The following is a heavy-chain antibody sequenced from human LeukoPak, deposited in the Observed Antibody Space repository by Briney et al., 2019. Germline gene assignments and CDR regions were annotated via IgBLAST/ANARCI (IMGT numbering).Heavy chain of an antibody. J-gene: IGHJ4*02. D-gene: IGHD3/OR15-3a*01. CDR3: ARPVDSYFDY. CDR1: GGSISSSSYY. CDR2: IYYSGST. V-gene: IGHV4-39*01. Sequence: SETLSLTCTVSGGSISSSSYYWGWIRQPPGKGLEWMGSIYYSGSTYYNPSLKSRVTISVDTSKNQFSLKLSSVTAADTAVYYCARPVDSYFDYWGQGTLVTVSS.